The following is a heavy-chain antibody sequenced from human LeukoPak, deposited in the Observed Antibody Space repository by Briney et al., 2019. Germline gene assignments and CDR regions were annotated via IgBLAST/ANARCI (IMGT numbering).Heavy chain of an antibody. CDR3: ARDLGGTRSYYHN. D-gene: IGHD3-10*01. CDR2: IFPILGIA. V-gene: IGHV1-69*04. J-gene: IGHJ4*02. CDR1: GGTFSSYA. Sequence: SVKVSCKASGGTFSSYAISWVRQAPGQGLEWMGRIFPILGIANYAQKFQGRVTITADKSTSTAYMELSSLRSEDTAVYYCARDLGGTRSYYHNWGQGTLVTVSS.